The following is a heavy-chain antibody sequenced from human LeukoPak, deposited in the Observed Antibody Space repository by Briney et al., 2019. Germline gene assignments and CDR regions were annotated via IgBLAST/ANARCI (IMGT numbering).Heavy chain of an antibody. J-gene: IGHJ3*02. V-gene: IGHV3-7*05. D-gene: IGHD2-2*02. CDR3: ARDLYARGAFDI. CDR2: IKQDGSEK. CDR1: GFTFSSYW. Sequence: GGSLRLSCAASGFTFSSYWMRWVRQAPGKGGGWVANIKQDGSEKYYVDSVKGRFTISRDNAKNSLYLQMTSLRAEDTAVYYCARDLYARGAFDIWGQGTMVTVSS.